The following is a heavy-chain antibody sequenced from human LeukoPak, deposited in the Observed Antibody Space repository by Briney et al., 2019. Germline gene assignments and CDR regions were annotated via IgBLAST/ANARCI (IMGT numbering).Heavy chain of an antibody. J-gene: IGHJ4*02. CDR3: ARDGGYSSACFDN. V-gene: IGHV3-64*01. D-gene: IGHD6-6*01. CDR2: INNNGDSP. Sequence: PGGSLRLSCVASGFTFIRFAMHWVRQAPGKGLEYVSAINNNGDSPYYAKSVKGRFTISRDNSKNTLYLQMGSLTTEDMAVYYCARDGGYSSACFDNWGQGTLVTVSS. CDR1: GFTFIRFA.